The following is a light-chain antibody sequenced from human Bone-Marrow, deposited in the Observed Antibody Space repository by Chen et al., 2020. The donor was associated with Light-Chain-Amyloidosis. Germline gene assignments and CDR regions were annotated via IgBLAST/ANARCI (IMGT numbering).Light chain of an antibody. Sequence: QSALTQPASVSGSPGQSITLSCTGTSSDVGGDNHVSWYQQHPDKAPKLMIYKVTNRPSWVPDRFSGSKSDNTASLTISGLQTEDEADYFCSSYTITNTLVFGSGTRVTVL. CDR2: KVT. V-gene: IGLV2-14*01. CDR1: SSDVGGDNH. CDR3: SSYTITNTLV. J-gene: IGLJ1*01.